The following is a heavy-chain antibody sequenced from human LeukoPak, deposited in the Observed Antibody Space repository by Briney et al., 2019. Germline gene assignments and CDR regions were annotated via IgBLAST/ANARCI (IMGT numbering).Heavy chain of an antibody. CDR2: IGDDDSYV. CDR1: GFTFINYN. J-gene: IGHJ4*02. CDR3: ARSWLDGFDY. D-gene: IGHD3-22*01. Sequence: PGGSLRLSCTASGFTFINYNINWVRQVPGKGLEWVSSIGDDDSYVHYADSVKGRFTISRDNSKNTLYLQMNSLRAEDTAVYYCARSWLDGFDYWGQGTLVTVSS. V-gene: IGHV3-21*01.